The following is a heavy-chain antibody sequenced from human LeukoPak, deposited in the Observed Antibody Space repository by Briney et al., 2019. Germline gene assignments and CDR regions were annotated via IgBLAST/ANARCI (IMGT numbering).Heavy chain of an antibody. CDR3: ARASDPWLQLT. J-gene: IGHJ5*02. V-gene: IGHV3-7*05. D-gene: IGHD5-24*01. Sequence: GGSLRLSCAASGFTFSNDWMIWGRQAPGKGLEWVGNINQDGGEKRYADSVRGRFSISRDNAQTSLYLQMNSLRAEDTAVYYCARASDPWLQLTWGQGTLVTVSS. CDR1: GFTFSNDW. CDR2: INQDGGEK.